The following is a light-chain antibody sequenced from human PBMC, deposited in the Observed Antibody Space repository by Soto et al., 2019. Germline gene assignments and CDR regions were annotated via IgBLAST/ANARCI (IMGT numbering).Light chain of an antibody. Sequence: EIVMTQSPPTLSGSPGERVTLSCRASESLSTYLAWYQQKPGQAPRLLIYGASTKATGIPARFSGSGSATDFTLTISSLQSEDFAVYYCQSYNDWPFTFGQGTKLEI. CDR3: QSYNDWPFT. V-gene: IGKV3-15*01. J-gene: IGKJ2*01. CDR1: ESLSTY. CDR2: GAS.